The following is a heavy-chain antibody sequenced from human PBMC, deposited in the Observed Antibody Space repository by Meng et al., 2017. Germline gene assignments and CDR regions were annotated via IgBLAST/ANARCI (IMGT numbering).Heavy chain of an antibody. CDR3: ARDHVWYFDL. CDR2: FNPNSGGT. J-gene: IGHJ2*01. CDR1: GYTFTGYY. Sequence: QVQLVRSGVRVKKLGASLTVSCKASGYTFTGYYMHWVRQAPGQGLEWMGRFNPNSGGTNYAQKFQGRVTMNRDTSISTAYMELSRLRSDDTAVYYCARDHVWYFDLWGRGTLVTVSS. V-gene: IGHV1-2*06.